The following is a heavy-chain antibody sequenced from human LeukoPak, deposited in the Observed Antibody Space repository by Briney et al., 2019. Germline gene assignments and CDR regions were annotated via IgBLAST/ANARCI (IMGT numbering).Heavy chain of an antibody. CDR1: GYSFTSYW. V-gene: IGHV5-51*01. CDR3: ARVVVTANQAGVGSQEDY. CDR2: IYPGDSDT. J-gene: IGHJ4*02. D-gene: IGHD2-21*02. Sequence: GESLKISCKGSGYSFTSYWIGWVRQMPGKGLEWMGIIYPGDSDTRYSPSFQGQVTISADKSISTAYLQWSSLKASDTAMYYCARVVVTANQAGVGSQEDYWGQGTLVTVSS.